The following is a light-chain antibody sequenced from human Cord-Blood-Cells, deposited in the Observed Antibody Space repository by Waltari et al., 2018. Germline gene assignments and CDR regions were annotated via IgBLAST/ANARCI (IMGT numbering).Light chain of an antibody. Sequence: QSALTQPASVSGSPGQSITISCTGTSSDVGSYNLVSWYQQHPGKAPKLMIYEGSKRPSGVANRFSGPKSGNTASLTISGLQAEDEADYYCCSYAGSSTHYVFGTGTKVTVL. CDR3: CSYAGSSTHYV. CDR1: SSDVGSYNL. CDR2: EGS. J-gene: IGLJ1*01. V-gene: IGLV2-23*01.